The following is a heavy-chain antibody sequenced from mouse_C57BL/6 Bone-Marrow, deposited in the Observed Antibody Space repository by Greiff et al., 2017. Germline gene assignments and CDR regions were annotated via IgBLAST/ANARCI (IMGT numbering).Heavy chain of an antibody. D-gene: IGHD2-3*01. CDR1: GYTFTGYW. J-gene: IGHJ3*01. CDR2: ILPGSGST. V-gene: IGHV1-9*01. CDR3: ARPYDGSLCAY. Sequence: QVQLKESGAELMKPGASVKLSCKATGYTFTGYWLEWVKQRPGHGLEWIGEILPGSGSTNYNEKFKGKATFTADTSSNTAYMQLSSLTTEDSAIYYWARPYDGSLCAYWGQGTLVTVSA.